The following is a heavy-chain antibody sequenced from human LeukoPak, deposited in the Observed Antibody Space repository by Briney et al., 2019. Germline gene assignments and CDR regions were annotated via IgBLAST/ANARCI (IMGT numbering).Heavy chain of an antibody. CDR3: ARGRQWLVPYYFDY. D-gene: IGHD6-19*01. V-gene: IGHV4-59*01. Sequence: SETLSLTCTVSGGSIRTYYWSWIRQPPGKGLEWIGYIYYSGSTNYNPSLKSRVTISVDTSKNQFSLKLSSVTAADTAVYYCARGRQWLVPYYFDYWGQGTLVTVSS. CDR1: GGSIRTYY. J-gene: IGHJ4*02. CDR2: IYYSGST.